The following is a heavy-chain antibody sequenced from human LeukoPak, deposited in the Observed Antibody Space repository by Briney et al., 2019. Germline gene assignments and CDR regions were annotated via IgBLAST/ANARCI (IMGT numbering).Heavy chain of an antibody. J-gene: IGHJ4*02. V-gene: IGHV3-11*01. CDR2: ISSSGSTI. Sequence: LSLTCTVSGGSISSYYWSWIRQAPGKGLEWVSYISSSGSTIYYADSVKGRFTISRDNAKNSLYLQMNSLRAEDTAVYYCARSPPDYYGSGDYCGQGTLVTVSS. D-gene: IGHD3-10*01. CDR3: ARSPPDYYGSGDY. CDR1: GGSISSYY.